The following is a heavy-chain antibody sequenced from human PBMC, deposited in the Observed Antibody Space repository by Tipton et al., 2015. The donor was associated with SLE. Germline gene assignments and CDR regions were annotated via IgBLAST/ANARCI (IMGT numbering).Heavy chain of an antibody. CDR3: AREFLNPVTTVHYYFDL. CDR2: VYYSGTT. Sequence: TLSLTCTVSGGSISTYYWTWIRQPPGKGLEWIGNVYYSGTTNYSPYLKSRVTMSVDTSKNHFSLKLISVTAADTAVYYCAREFLNPVTTVHYYFDLWGRGTLVTVSS. V-gene: IGHV4-59*12. CDR1: GGSISTYY. J-gene: IGHJ2*01. D-gene: IGHD4-11*01.